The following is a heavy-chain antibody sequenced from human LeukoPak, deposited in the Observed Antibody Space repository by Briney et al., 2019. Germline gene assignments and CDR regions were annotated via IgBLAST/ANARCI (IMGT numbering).Heavy chain of an antibody. CDR3: ASVYDYVWGSYRPSYYFDY. CDR2: ISSSSSYI. Sequence: GGSLRLSCAASGFTFSSYSMTWVRQAPGKGLEWVSSISSSSSYIYYADSVKGRFTISRDNAKNSLYLQMNSLRAEDTAVYYCASVYDYVWGSYRPSYYFDYWGQGTLVTVSS. CDR1: GFTFSSYS. J-gene: IGHJ4*02. V-gene: IGHV3-21*01. D-gene: IGHD3-16*02.